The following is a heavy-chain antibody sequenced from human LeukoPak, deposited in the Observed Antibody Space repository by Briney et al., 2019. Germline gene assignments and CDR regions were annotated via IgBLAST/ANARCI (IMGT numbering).Heavy chain of an antibody. CDR2: IYHSGST. Sequence: SETLSLTCAVSGGSISSSNWWSWVRQPPGKGLEWIGEIYHSGSTNYNPSLKSRVTISVDKSKNQFSLKLSSVTAADTAVYYCASLLYSYGYSFDYWGQGTLVTVSS. CDR1: GGSISSSNW. J-gene: IGHJ4*02. V-gene: IGHV4-4*02. CDR3: ASLLYSYGYSFDY. D-gene: IGHD5-18*01.